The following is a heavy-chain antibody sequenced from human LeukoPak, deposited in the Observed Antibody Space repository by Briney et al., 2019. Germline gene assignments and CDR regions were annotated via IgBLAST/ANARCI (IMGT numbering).Heavy chain of an antibody. CDR2: INHSGST. D-gene: IGHD3-22*01. CDR1: GFTFGDYA. V-gene: IGHV4-34*01. Sequence: WGSLRLSCTASGFTFGDYAMSWIRQPPGKGLEWIGEINHSGSTNYNPSLKSRVTISVDTSKNQFSLKLSSVTAADTAVYYCARQPEGYYFYFFDYWGQGTLVTVSS. CDR3: ARQPEGYYFYFFDY. J-gene: IGHJ4*02.